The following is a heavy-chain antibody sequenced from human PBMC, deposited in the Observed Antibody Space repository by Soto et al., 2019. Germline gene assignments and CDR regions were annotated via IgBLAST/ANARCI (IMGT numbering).Heavy chain of an antibody. CDR1: GFGVTESETY. CDR3: AREFVVGATAKFDR. D-gene: IGHD2-21*01. J-gene: IGHJ5*02. CDR2: FYRGGRR. V-gene: IGHV3-53*03. Sequence: EVQMVESGGGLIQPGGSLKLSCAVSGFGVTESETYVSWIRQAPGKGLEWVAAFYRGGRRNYAASVKGRFVISRDKSENSVFLQLNLVRVEDTAVYYSAREFVVGATAKFDRWGQGTMVIVSP.